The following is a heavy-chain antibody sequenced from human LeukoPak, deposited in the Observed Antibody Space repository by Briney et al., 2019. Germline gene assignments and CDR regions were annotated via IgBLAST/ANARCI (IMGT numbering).Heavy chain of an antibody. CDR1: GFTFSSYG. CDR3: ARIATGSYYDY. J-gene: IGHJ4*02. CDR2: ISGSGDNT. V-gene: IGHV3-NL1*01. D-gene: IGHD1-26*01. Sequence: GGSLRLSCAASGFTFSSYGMHWVRQAPGKGLEWVSVISGSGDNTYSANSVKGRFTISRDNSKNTLYLQMIRLRAEDTAMYYCARIATGSYYDYWGQGTLVTVSS.